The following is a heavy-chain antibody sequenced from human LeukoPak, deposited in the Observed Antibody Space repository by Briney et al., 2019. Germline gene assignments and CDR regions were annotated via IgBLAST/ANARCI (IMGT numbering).Heavy chain of an antibody. J-gene: IGHJ4*02. CDR2: ISWNSGSI. Sequence: GGSLRLSCAASGFTFDDYAMHWVRQAPGKGLEWVSGISWNSGSIGYADSEKGRFTISRDNAKNSLYLQMNSLRAEDTALYYCAKEAYYFDYWGQGTLVTVSS. CDR3: AKEAYYFDY. V-gene: IGHV3-9*01. CDR1: GFTFDDYA.